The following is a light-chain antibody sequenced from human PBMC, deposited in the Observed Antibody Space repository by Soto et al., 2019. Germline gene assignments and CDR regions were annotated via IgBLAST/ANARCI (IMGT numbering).Light chain of an antibody. CDR2: GDN. J-gene: IGLJ3*02. CDR1: SSNIGSAY. V-gene: IGLV1-47*01. Sequence: QSVLTQPPSASGTPGQRVTISCSGSSSNIGSAYVYWYQQLPGTAPKLLMFGDNQRPSGVPDRFSGSKSGTSASLAISGLRSEDEADYYCAAWDDSLSGPWVFGGGTKVTVL. CDR3: AAWDDSLSGPWV.